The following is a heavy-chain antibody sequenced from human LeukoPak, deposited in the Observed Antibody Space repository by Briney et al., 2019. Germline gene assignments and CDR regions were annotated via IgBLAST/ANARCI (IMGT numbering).Heavy chain of an antibody. J-gene: IGHJ4*02. V-gene: IGHV4-30-2*01. CDR2: IYHSGST. Sequence: SETLSLTCAVSGGSISSGGYSWSWIRQPPGKGLEWIGYIYHSGSTYYNPSLKSRVTISVDRSKNQFSLKLSSVTAADTAVYYCARPRIEMATIPFDYWGQGTLVTVSS. CDR3: ARPRIEMATIPFDY. CDR1: GGSISSGGYS. D-gene: IGHD5-24*01.